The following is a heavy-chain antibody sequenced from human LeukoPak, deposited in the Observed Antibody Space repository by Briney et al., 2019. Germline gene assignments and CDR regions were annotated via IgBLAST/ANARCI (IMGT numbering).Heavy chain of an antibody. CDR1: GYTFTGYY. CDR3: ARSITIFGVGMGY. J-gene: IGHJ4*02. CDR2: INPNSGGT. D-gene: IGHD3-3*01. Sequence: ASVTVSCTASGYTFTGYYMHWVRQAPGQGLEWMGWINPNSGGTNYAQKFQGRVTMTRDTSISTAYMELSRLRSDDTAVYYCARSITIFGVGMGYWGQGTLVTVSS. V-gene: IGHV1-2*02.